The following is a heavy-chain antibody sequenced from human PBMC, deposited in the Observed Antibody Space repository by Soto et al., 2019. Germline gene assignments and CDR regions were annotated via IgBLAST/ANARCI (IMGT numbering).Heavy chain of an antibody. D-gene: IGHD2-15*01. CDR1: GGSISSGGYY. CDR2: IYYTGST. Sequence: PSETLSLTCTVSGGSISSGGYYWSWIRQPPGKGLEWIGFIYYTGSTSYNPSLKSRVTISIDTSKNQFSLKLTSVTAADTAVYYCASALYCSGGSCSFDPWGQGTLVTVSS. J-gene: IGHJ5*02. V-gene: IGHV4-61*08. CDR3: ASALYCSGGSCSFDP.